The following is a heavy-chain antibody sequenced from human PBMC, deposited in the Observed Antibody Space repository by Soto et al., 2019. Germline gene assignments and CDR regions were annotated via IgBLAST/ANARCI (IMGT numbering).Heavy chain of an antibody. CDR3: AGRRGSGTFTLIGVFDI. CDR1: AFTVSSNY. CDR2: IYSGGST. D-gene: IGHD3-10*01. Sequence: GGSLRLSCTAAAFTVSSNYMTWVRRNTGKGLEWVSFIYSGGSTYYADSVKGRFTISRDNSKNTLYLQMNSLRAEDTAVYYCAGRRGSGTFTLIGVFDIWGQGTMVTVSS. V-gene: IGHV3-66*01. J-gene: IGHJ3*02.